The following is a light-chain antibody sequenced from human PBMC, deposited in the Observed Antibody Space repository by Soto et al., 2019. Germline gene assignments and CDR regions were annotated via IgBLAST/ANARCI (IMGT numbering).Light chain of an antibody. J-gene: IGLJ2*01. Sequence: QSALTQPASVSGSPGQSITISCTGTSSDIGAYNFVSWYQQHPGKAPKLMIYDVSNRPSGVSNRFSGSKSGNTASLTISGLQAEDEADYYCSSYTRSTKLVFGGGTKLTVL. CDR3: SSYTRSTKLV. CDR1: SSDIGAYNF. CDR2: DVS. V-gene: IGLV2-14*01.